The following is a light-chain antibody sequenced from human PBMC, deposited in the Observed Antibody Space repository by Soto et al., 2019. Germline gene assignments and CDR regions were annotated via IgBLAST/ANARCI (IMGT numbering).Light chain of an antibody. Sequence: EIIMTQSPATLSVSPGEGATLSCRASQSVSSNLAWYQLKPGQAPRLLIYGASTRDTGIPARFSGSGSGTEFTLTISSLQSEDFAVYCCQQYNNWPPWTFGQGTRVEIK. CDR3: QQYNNWPPWT. V-gene: IGKV3-15*01. CDR1: QSVSSN. J-gene: IGKJ1*01. CDR2: GAS.